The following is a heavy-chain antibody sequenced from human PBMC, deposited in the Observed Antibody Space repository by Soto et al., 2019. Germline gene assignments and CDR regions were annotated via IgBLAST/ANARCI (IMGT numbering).Heavy chain of an antibody. V-gene: IGHV3-9*01. CDR3: AKSTGGTANGMGV. D-gene: IGHD2-8*02. Sequence: GGSLRLSCAASGFSFDDYAMHWVRQAPGKGLEWVSGISWNSGTIGYADSVKGRFTISRDNAKNSLYLQMNSLRAEDTALYYCAKSTGGTANGMGVWGQGILVTVSS. CDR1: GFSFDDYA. CDR2: ISWNSGTI. J-gene: IGHJ4*02.